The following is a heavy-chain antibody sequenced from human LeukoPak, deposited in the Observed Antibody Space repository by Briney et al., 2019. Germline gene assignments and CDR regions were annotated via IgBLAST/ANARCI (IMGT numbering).Heavy chain of an antibody. Sequence: PGGSLRLSCAASGFTVSSNYMSWVRQAPGKGLEWVSVIYSGGSTYYADSVKGRFTISRDNSKNTLYLQMNSLRAEDTAVYYCARTVIAVAGTEFDYWGQGTLVTVSS. CDR3: ARTVIAVAGTEFDY. J-gene: IGHJ4*02. CDR2: IYSGGST. V-gene: IGHV3-53*01. D-gene: IGHD6-19*01. CDR1: GFTVSSNY.